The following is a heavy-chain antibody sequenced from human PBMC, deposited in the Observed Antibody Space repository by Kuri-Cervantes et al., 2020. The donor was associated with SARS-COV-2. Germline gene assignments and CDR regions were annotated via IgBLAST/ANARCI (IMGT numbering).Heavy chain of an antibody. V-gene: IGHV3-9*01. CDR3: ARQYSESYGDTFDI. J-gene: IGHJ3*02. CDR2: ISWNSGSI. D-gene: IGHD1-26*01. Sequence: GGSLRLSCAASGFTFDDYAMHWVRQAPGKGLEWVSGISWNSGSIGYADSVKGRFTISRDNSKNTLHLQMNSLRPEDTALYYCARQYSESYGDTFDIWGHGTMVTVSS. CDR1: GFTFDDYA.